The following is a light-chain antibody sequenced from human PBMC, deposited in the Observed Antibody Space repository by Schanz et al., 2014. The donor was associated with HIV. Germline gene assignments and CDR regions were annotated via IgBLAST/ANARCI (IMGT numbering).Light chain of an antibody. CDR3: QQYNSFQYT. J-gene: IGKJ2*01. Sequence: DIQMTQSPSTLSASVGDIVTITCRASQSMGDWLAWYQHKPGKAPKFLIRKASRLESGVPSRFSGSGSGTDFTLTISSLQPEDFATYYCQQYNSFQYTFGPGTNLEIK. CDR2: KAS. V-gene: IGKV1-5*03. CDR1: QSMGDW.